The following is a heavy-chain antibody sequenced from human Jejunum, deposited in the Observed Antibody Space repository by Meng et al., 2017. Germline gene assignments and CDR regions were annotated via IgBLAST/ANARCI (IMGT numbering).Heavy chain of an antibody. CDR3: ARVIVGTTGKFDF. J-gene: IGHJ4*02. V-gene: IGHV3-74*01. CDR1: GFTLTTYW. D-gene: IGHD1-26*01. CDR2: INSDGSTT. Sequence: EVQLVESGGVLVQPGGSLRLSCAASGFTLTTYWMHWVRQVPGKGLVWVSGINSDGSTTNYADSVKGRFTISRDNAKNTLYLQMNSLRVEDTAVYYCARVIVGTTGKFDFWGQGTLVTVSS.